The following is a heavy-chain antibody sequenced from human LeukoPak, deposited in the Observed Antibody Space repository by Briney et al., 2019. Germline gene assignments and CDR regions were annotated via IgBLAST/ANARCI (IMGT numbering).Heavy chain of an antibody. V-gene: IGHV4-59*01. D-gene: IGHD3-10*01. CDR2: IYYSGST. CDR3: ARVEEGYGSGRRENYYYYYMDV. Sequence: SETLSLTCTVSGGSISGYYWSWIRQPPGKGLEWIAYIYYSGSTNYNPSLKSRVIISVDTSKNQFSLKLSSVTAADTAVYYCARVEEGYGSGRRENYYYYYMDVWGKGTTVTISS. J-gene: IGHJ6*03. CDR1: GGSISGYY.